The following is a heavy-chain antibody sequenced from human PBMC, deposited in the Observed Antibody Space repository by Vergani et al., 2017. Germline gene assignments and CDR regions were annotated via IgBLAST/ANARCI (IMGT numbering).Heavy chain of an antibody. V-gene: IGHV3-48*04. J-gene: IGHJ6*03. D-gene: IGHD3-3*01. CDR1: GFTFSSYS. Sequence: EVQLVESGGGLVQPGGSLRLSCAASGFTFSSYSMNWVRQAPGKGLEWVSYISSSSSTIYYADSVKGRFTISRDNAKNSLYLQMNSLRAEDTAVYYCARVEGSITIFGVVPHNMDVWGKGTTVTVSS. CDR2: ISSSSSTI. CDR3: ARVEGSITIFGVVPHNMDV.